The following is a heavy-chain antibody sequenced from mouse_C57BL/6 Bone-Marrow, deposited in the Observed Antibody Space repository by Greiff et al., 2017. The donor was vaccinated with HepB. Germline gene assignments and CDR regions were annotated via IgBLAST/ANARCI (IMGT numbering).Heavy chain of an antibody. CDR3: ARDDGYYWYFDV. V-gene: IGHV5-4*01. D-gene: IGHD2-3*01. CDR1: GFTFSSHA. CDR2: ISDGGSYT. Sequence: EVKLVESGGGLVKPGGSLKLSCAASGFTFSSHAMSWVRQTPEKRLEWVATISDGGSYTYYPDNVKGRFTISRDNAKNNLYLQMSHLKSEDTAMYYCARDDGYYWYFDVWGTGTTVTVSS. J-gene: IGHJ1*03.